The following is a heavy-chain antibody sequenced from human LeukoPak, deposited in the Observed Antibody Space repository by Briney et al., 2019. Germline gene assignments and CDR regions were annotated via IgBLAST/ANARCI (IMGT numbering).Heavy chain of an antibody. CDR3: ARDLTSTSNWEFDY. J-gene: IGHJ4*02. V-gene: IGHV1-2*04. Sequence: ASVKVSCKASGYTFADYFIHWVRQAPGQGLEWMGRINPNTGGAEYASKFQGWVTMTRDTSISTAYVEVNRLISDDTAVYYCARDLTSTSNWEFDYWGQGTLVIVSS. CDR1: GYTFADYF. D-gene: IGHD1-26*01. CDR2: INPNTGGA.